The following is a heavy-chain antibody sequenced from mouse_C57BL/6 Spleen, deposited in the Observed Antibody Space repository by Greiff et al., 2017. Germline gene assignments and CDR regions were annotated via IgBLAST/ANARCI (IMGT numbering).Heavy chain of an antibody. J-gene: IGHJ1*03. D-gene: IGHD4-1*01. CDR2: SSSGGSYT. CDR1: GFTFSSYG. CDR3: AREEWDVQYFDV. Sequence: EVQGVESGGDLVKPGGSLKLSCAASGFTFSSYGMSWVRQTPDKRLEWVATSSSGGSYTYYPDSVKGRFTISRDNAKNTLYLQMSSLKSEDTAMYYCAREEWDVQYFDVWGTGTTVTVSS. V-gene: IGHV5-6*01.